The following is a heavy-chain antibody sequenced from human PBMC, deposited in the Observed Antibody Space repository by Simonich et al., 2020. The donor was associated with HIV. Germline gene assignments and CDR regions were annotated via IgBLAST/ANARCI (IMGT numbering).Heavy chain of an antibody. V-gene: IGHV3-9*03. CDR2: ISLNSGSI. Sequence: EVQLVESGGGLVQPGRSLRLSCAASGFTFDDYAMHWVRQAPGKGREWVSGISLNSGSIGYADSVKGRFTISRDNAKNSPYLQMNSLRAEDMALYYCAKDRYSSSSGSFDYWGQGTLVTVSS. D-gene: IGHD6-6*01. J-gene: IGHJ4*02. CDR1: GFTFDDYA. CDR3: AKDRYSSSSGSFDY.